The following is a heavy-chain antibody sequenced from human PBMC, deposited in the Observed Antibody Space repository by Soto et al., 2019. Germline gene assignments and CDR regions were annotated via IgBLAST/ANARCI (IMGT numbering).Heavy chain of an antibody. Sequence: LRLSCTASGFTFSSYAMSWVRQAPGKGLEWVSAISGGGGSTYYADSVKGRFTISRDNSKNTLYLQMNSLRAEDTAVYYCAKGAAAGFYYYYGMDVWGQGTTVTVSS. D-gene: IGHD6-13*01. J-gene: IGHJ6*02. CDR1: GFTFSSYA. CDR2: ISGGGGST. CDR3: AKGAAAGFYYYYGMDV. V-gene: IGHV3-23*01.